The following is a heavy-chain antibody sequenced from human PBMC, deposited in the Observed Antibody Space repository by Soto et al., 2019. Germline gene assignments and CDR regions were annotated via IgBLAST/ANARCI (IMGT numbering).Heavy chain of an antibody. V-gene: IGHV1-69*02. D-gene: IGHD4-17*01. CDR3: ARHGANPLSAFHAFDF. J-gene: IGHJ3*01. Sequence: QVQLVQSGAEVKKHGSSVKVSCKASGGTFSGYGISWVRQAPGQGLEWMGRIFPIADIANSAQKFQGRVTITADKSTTTAYMELRSRISADTAVYYCARHGANPLSAFHAFDFWGQGTMVTVSS. CDR2: IFPIADIA. CDR1: GGTFSGYG.